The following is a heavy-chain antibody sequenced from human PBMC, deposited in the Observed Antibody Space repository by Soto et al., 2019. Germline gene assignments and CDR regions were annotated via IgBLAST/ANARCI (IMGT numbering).Heavy chain of an antibody. Sequence: SETLSLTCTVSGGSISSSSYYWGWIRQPPGKGLEWIGSIYYSGSTNYNPSLKSRVTISVDTSKNQLSLNLRSVTAADMAVYYCARSYNSGWPPNFNYWGQGTLVTVSS. CDR1: GGSISSSSYY. D-gene: IGHD6-19*01. J-gene: IGHJ4*02. CDR3: ARSYNSGWPPNFNY. V-gene: IGHV4-39*07. CDR2: IYYSGST.